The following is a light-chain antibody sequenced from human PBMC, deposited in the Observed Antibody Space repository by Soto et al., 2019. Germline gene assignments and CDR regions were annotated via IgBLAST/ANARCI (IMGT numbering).Light chain of an antibody. CDR1: QSVLYSSNNKNY. CDR2: WAS. V-gene: IGKV4-1*01. J-gene: IGKJ2*01. CDR3: QQYYSTPSYT. Sequence: DIVMTQSPDSLAVSLGERATINCKSSQSVLYSSNNKNYLAWYQQKPGQPPKLLIYWASTRESGVPDRFSGSGSGTDFTLTISSLQAEDVAVYYFQQYYSTPSYTFGQGTKLEIK.